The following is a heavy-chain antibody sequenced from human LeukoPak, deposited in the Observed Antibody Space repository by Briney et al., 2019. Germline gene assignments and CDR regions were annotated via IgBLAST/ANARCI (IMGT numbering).Heavy chain of an antibody. V-gene: IGHV5-51*01. CDR2: IYPGDSDT. Sequence: GESLKISCKGSGYSFTGYWIGWVRQMPGKGLEWMGIIYPGDSDTRYSPSFQGQVTISADKSINTAYLQWSSLKASDTAIYYCARQNGYYKRGYFDYWGQGTLVTVSS. CDR3: ARQNGYYKRGYFDY. J-gene: IGHJ4*02. D-gene: IGHD1-26*01. CDR1: GYSFTGYW.